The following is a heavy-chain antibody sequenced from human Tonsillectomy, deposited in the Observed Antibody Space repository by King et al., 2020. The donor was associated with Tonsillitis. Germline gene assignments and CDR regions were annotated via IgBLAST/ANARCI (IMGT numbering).Heavy chain of an antibody. D-gene: IGHD3-10*01. CDR2: IRYDGSKQ. V-gene: IGHV3-30*02. CDR1: GFTFSSYG. Sequence: VQLVESGGGVVQPGGSLRLSCVASGFTFSSYGMHWVRQAPGKGLEWVAFIRYDGSKQYYADSVKGRFTISRDNSKNTLYLHMNSLRADDTAVYYCAKVPTGGWFREELNYFDYWGQGTLVTVSS. J-gene: IGHJ4*02. CDR3: AKVPTGGWFREELNYFDY.